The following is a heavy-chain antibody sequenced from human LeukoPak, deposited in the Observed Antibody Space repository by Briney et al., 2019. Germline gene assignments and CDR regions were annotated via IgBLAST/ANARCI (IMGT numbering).Heavy chain of an antibody. Sequence: ASVKVSCKASGGTFSSYGISWVRQAPGQGLEWMGWISAYNGNTNYAQKLQGGVTMTTDTSTSTAYMELRSLRSDDTAVYYCARINPAVSYMITSHWGQGTLVTVSS. D-gene: IGHD3-22*01. CDR1: GGTFSSYG. V-gene: IGHV1-18*01. J-gene: IGHJ4*02. CDR3: ARINPAVSYMITSH. CDR2: ISAYNGNT.